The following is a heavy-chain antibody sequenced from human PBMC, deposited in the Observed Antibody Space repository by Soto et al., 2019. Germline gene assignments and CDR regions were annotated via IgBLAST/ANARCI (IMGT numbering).Heavy chain of an antibody. J-gene: IGHJ6*02. D-gene: IGHD6-19*01. CDR1: GFTFSSYG. CDR3: AKDQESSGWYRYYYYGMDV. Sequence: QVQLVESGGGVVQPGRSLRLSCAASGFTFSSYGMHWVRQAPGKGLEWVAVISYAGSNKYYADSVKGRFTISRDNSKNTLYLQMNSLRAEDTAVYYCAKDQESSGWYRYYYYGMDVWGQGTTVTVSS. V-gene: IGHV3-30*18. CDR2: ISYAGSNK.